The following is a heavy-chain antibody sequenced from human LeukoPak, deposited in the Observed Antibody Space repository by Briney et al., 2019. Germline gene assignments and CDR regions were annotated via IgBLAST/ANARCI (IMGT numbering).Heavy chain of an antibody. CDR2: VFYGGDTK. J-gene: IGHJ3*01. D-gene: IGHD3-10*01. CDR3: ARGERGFGDAFNL. Sequence: GRSLRLSCAASGFTFTNHVMHWVRQAPGKGLEWVAVVFYGGDTKFYVDSVKGRFTISRDNSLNTVYLQMNNLRADDTADYYCARGERGFGDAFNLWGPGTVVTVSS. V-gene: IGHV3-30*03. CDR1: GFTFTNHV.